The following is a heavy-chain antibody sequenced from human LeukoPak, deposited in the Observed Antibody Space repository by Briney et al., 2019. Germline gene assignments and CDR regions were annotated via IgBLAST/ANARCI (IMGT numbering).Heavy chain of an antibody. D-gene: IGHD3-22*01. CDR2: ISSSSSYI. CDR3: ARGRTYYYDSSGYYPPIDASDI. V-gene: IGHV3-21*01. J-gene: IGHJ3*02. Sequence: GGSLRLSCAASGFTFSSYSMNWVRQAPGKGLEWVSSISSSSSYIYYADSVKGRFTISRDNAKNSLYLQMNSLRAEDTAVYYCARGRTYYYDSSGYYPPIDASDIWGQGTMVTFSS. CDR1: GFTFSSYS.